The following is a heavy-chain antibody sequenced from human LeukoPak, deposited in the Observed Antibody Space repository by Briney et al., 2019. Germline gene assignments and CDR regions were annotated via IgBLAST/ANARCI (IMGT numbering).Heavy chain of an antibody. J-gene: IGHJ3*02. CDR3: ARETVGGAFDI. V-gene: IGHV4-59*01. Sequence: PSETLSLTCTVPGGSISSYYWSWIRQPPGKGLEWIGYIYYSGSTNYNPSLKSRVTISVDTSKNQFSLKLSSVTAADTAVYYCARETVGGAFDIWGQGTMVTVSS. CDR1: GGSISSYY. CDR2: IYYSGST. D-gene: IGHD1-26*01.